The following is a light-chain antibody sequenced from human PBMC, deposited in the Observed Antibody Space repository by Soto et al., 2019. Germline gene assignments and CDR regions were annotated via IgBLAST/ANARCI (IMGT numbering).Light chain of an antibody. J-gene: IGKJ2*01. Sequence: EIVMTQSPATLSVSPGERATLSCRASQSVDNKLAWYQQRPGQAPRLLIYYASTRPTGVPARFSGSGSGTEFTNTISCLQSEDFAVYYCQHHNDWVKTFGQGTKLEI. CDR1: QSVDNK. CDR3: QHHNDWVKT. V-gene: IGKV3D-15*01. CDR2: YAS.